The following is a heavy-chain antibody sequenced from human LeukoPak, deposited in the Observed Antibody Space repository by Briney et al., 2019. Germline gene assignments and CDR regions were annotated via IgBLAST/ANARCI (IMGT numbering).Heavy chain of an antibody. CDR3: AKRAPYYFDF. CDR2: ISASGGST. J-gene: IGHJ4*02. V-gene: IGHV3-23*01. Sequence: GGSLRHSCAASGFTFSSSGMSWVRQAPGEGLEWVSSISASGGSTYYADSVKGRFTISRDNAQNTLYLQMHSLRAEDTALYYCAKRAPYYFDFWGQGTLVTVSS. CDR1: GFTFSSSG.